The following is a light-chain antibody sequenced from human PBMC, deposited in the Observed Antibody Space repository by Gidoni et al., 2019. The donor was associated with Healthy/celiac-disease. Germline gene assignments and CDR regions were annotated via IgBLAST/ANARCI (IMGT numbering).Light chain of an antibody. CDR2: EVS. V-gene: IGLV2-14*01. J-gene: IGLJ2*01. CDR3: SSYTSSSTLV. CDR1: SSDVGGYNY. Sequence: QSALTQPASVPGSPGQSITISCTGTSSDVGGYNYVSWYQHHPGKAPKLMIYEVSNRPSGVSNRFSGSKSGNTASLTISGLQAEDEADYYCSSYTSSSTLVFGGGTKLTVL.